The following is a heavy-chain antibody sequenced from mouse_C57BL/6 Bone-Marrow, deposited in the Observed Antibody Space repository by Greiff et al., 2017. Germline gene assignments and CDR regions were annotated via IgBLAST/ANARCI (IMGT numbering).Heavy chain of an antibody. J-gene: IGHJ2*01. CDR2: IYPRSGGT. CDR1: GYTFTGYG. Sequence: VQLQQSGPELAKPGASVKMSCKASGYTFTGYGIGWVKQSPGQSLEWIGEIYPRSGGTIYNQKFKGKATLTVDKSSSTAYMELRSLTSEDSAVYFCASDSSGYVGYWGQGTTLTVSS. V-gene: IGHV1-81*01. CDR3: ASDSSGYVGY. D-gene: IGHD3-2*02.